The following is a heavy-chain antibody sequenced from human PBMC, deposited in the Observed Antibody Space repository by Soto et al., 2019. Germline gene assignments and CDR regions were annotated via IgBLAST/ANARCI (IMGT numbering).Heavy chain of an antibody. J-gene: IGHJ3*01. Sequence: QVQLVQSGAVVKKPGSSVEVSCKASGGTFNGYGISWVRQAPGQGLEWMGGTVPGFDTTKYAPRFQGRVTVTADLSTSTADMELSSVRSDDTAIYVCARWVSYSGAYYTGPSAYDLWGQGTLVIVSS. CDR3: ARWVSYSGAYYTGPSAYDL. CDR1: GGTFNGYG. V-gene: IGHV1-69*01. D-gene: IGHD3-10*01. CDR2: TVPGFDTT.